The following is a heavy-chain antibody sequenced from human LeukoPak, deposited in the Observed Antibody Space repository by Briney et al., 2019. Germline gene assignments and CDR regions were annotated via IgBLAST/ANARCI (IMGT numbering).Heavy chain of an antibody. CDR2: ISYDGSNK. CDR1: GFTFSSYS. V-gene: IGHV3-30*04. D-gene: IGHD6-13*01. CDR3: ARERYSSSWYLGYFDY. J-gene: IGHJ4*02. Sequence: AGGSLRLSCAASGFTFSSYSMHWVRQAPGKGLEWVAVISYDGSNKYYADSVKGRFPISRDNSKNKLYLQMNSLRAEDTAVYYCARERYSSSWYLGYFDYWGQGTLVTVSS.